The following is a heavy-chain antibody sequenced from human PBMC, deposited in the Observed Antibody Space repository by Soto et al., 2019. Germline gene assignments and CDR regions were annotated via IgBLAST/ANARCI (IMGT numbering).Heavy chain of an antibody. CDR1: GYSISSSNW. CDR2: IYYSGRT. CDR3: GRKADGYNPFDH. V-gene: IGHV4-28*01. Sequence: QVQLQESGPGLVKPSDTLSLTCAVSGYSISSSNWWGWIRQPPEKGLEWIGYIYYSGRTHYNPSLTIRGSMSVYTSKHQFSQKLSSVTAVDAAVYYCGRKADGYNPFDHWGQGPLVTVSS. D-gene: IGHD5-12*01. J-gene: IGHJ4*02.